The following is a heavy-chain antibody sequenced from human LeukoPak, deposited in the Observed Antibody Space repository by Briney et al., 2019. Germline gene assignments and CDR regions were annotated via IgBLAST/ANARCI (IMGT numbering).Heavy chain of an antibody. CDR2: IWYDGSNK. J-gene: IGHJ4*02. CDR3: ARDCENGMRGYFDY. CDR1: GFPFSSYG. Sequence: QSGGSLRLSCAASGFPFSSYGMHWVRQAPGKGLEWVAVIWYDGSNKYYADSVKGRFTISRDNSKNTLYLQMNSLRAEDTAVYYCARDCENGMRGYFDYWGQGTRVTVSS. D-gene: IGHD2-21*01. V-gene: IGHV3-33*08.